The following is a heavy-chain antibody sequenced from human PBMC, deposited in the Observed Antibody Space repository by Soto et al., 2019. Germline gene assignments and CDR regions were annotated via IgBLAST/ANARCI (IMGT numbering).Heavy chain of an antibody. Sequence: SETLSLTCTVSGGSISSYYWSWIRQPPGKGLEWIGYIYYSGSTNYNPSLKSRVTISVDTSKNQFSLKLSSVTAADTAVYYCARKNPYCSSTSCYAAGDFDYWGQGTLVTVSS. CDR2: IYYSGST. V-gene: IGHV4-59*01. D-gene: IGHD2-2*01. CDR1: GGSISSYY. CDR3: ARKNPYCSSTSCYAAGDFDY. J-gene: IGHJ4*02.